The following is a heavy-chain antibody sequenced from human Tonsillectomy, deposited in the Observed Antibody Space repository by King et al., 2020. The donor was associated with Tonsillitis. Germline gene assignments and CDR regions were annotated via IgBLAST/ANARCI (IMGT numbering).Heavy chain of an antibody. CDR3: ARDRGGSYPFDY. CDR1: GYSISSGYY. CDR2: IXHSGSX. Sequence: QLQESGPGLVKPSETLSLTCAVSGYSISSGYYWGWIRQPPGKGLEWIXSIXHSGSXYYNPSLKXRVTISVDTSKNQFSLKLSSVTAADTAVYYCARDRGGSYPFDYWGQGTLVTVSS. J-gene: IGHJ4*02. V-gene: IGHV4-38-2*02. D-gene: IGHD1-26*01.